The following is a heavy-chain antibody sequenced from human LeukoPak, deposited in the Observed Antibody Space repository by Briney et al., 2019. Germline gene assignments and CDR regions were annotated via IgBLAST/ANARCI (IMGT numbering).Heavy chain of an antibody. CDR3: AGVPDITARPCDS. J-gene: IGHJ4*02. CDR2: ISHTGDIT. V-gene: IGHV4-34*01. D-gene: IGHD1-1*01. Sequence: PSETLSLTCAVYGVSFSNYYWTWLRQTPGRGLEWIGEISHTGDITNYNPSLKSRVTISVDSSKKQFSLKVTSVTAADTGVYYCAGVPDITARPCDSWGPGILVTVSS. CDR1: GVSFSNYY.